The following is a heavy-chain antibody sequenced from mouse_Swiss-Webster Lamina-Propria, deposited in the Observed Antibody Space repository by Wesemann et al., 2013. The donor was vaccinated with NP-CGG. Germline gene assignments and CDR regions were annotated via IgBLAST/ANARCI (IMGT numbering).Heavy chain of an antibody. Sequence: GKATLTVDTSSSTAYMQLSSLTSEDTAVYFCARDGKAWYFDVWGAGTTVTVSS. V-gene: IGHV1-84*02. CDR3: ARDGKAWYFDV. J-gene: IGHJ1*01. D-gene: IGHD2-1*01.